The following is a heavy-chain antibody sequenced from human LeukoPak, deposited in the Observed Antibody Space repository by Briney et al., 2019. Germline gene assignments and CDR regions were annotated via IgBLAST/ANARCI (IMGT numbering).Heavy chain of an antibody. CDR2: ISYDGSNK. CDR3: AKARQKAGTTDYYYYYGMDV. Sequence: PGRSLRLSCAASGFTFSSYGMNWVCQAPGKGLEWVAVISYDGSNKYYADFVKGRFTISRDNSKNTLYLQMNSLRAEDTAVYYCAKARQKAGTTDYYYYYGMDVWGQGTTVTVSS. V-gene: IGHV3-30*18. J-gene: IGHJ6*02. CDR1: GFTFSSYG. D-gene: IGHD1-1*01.